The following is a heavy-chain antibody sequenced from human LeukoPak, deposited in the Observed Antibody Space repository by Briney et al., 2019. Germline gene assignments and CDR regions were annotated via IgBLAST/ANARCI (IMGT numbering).Heavy chain of an antibody. J-gene: IGHJ1*01. Sequence: GGSLRLSCAASGFTFSSYAMTWVRQAPGKGLEWVSGISGSGGSTYHADSVKGRFTTSRDNSKNTLYLQMNSLRAEDTAVYYCAKDQGYYGSGSYKEYFQHWGQGTLVTVSS. D-gene: IGHD3-10*01. CDR2: ISGSGGST. CDR3: AKDQGYYGSGSYKEYFQH. V-gene: IGHV3-23*01. CDR1: GFTFSSYA.